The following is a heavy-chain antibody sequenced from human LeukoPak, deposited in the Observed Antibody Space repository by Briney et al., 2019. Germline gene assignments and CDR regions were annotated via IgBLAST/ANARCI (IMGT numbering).Heavy chain of an antibody. CDR2: IYYSGYT. CDR1: GGSISSYY. J-gene: IGHJ4*02. V-gene: IGHV4-59*12. CDR3: ARDSYYYGSGSSPLFDY. Sequence: SETLSLTCTVSGGSISSYYWSWIRQPPGKGLEWIGYIYYSGYTNYNPSLKSRVTMSVDTSKNQFSLKLSSVTAADTAVYYCARDSYYYGSGSSPLFDYWGQGTLVTVSS. D-gene: IGHD3-10*01.